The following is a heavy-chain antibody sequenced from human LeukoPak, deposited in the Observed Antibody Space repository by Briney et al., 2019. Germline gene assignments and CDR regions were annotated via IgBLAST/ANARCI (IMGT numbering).Heavy chain of an antibody. J-gene: IGHJ3*02. D-gene: IGHD3-10*01. V-gene: IGHV3-11*04. Sequence: PGGSLRLSCAASGFTFSDYHMSWIRQAPGKGLEWISYISSSGSTIYYADSVKGRFTISRDNSKNTLYLQMNSLRAEDTAVYYCARDLGPGGYGSGSYDAFDIWGQGTMVTVSS. CDR3: ARDLGPGGYGSGSYDAFDI. CDR1: GFTFSDYH. CDR2: ISSSGSTI.